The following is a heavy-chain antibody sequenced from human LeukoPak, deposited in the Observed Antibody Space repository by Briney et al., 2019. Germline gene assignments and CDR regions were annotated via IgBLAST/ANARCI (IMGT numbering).Heavy chain of an antibody. CDR3: ARSPGATWSFDY. D-gene: IGHD1-1*01. Sequence: GGSLRLSCAASGFTFDTYSMNWVRQAPGKGLEWVSSISSSSYIYYADSVKGRFTISRDNAKNSLYMQMNSLRVEDTAVYYCARSPGATWSFDYWGRGILVTVSS. V-gene: IGHV3-21*01. CDR1: GFTFDTYS. CDR2: ISSSSYI. J-gene: IGHJ4*02.